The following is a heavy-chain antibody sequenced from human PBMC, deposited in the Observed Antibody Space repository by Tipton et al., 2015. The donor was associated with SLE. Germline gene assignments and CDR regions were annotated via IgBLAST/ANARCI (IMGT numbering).Heavy chain of an antibody. CDR3: ARGDTVFDY. J-gene: IGHJ4*02. CDR1: GGSISTNY. Sequence: TLSLTCTVSGGSISTNYWTWIRQPPGKGLEWIGYIYDSGSGSTYYNPSLKSRVTISVDTSKNQFSLKLSSVTAADTAVYYCARGDTVFDYWGQGTLVTVSS. D-gene: IGHD3-16*01. V-gene: IGHV4-59*12. CDR2: IYDSGSGST.